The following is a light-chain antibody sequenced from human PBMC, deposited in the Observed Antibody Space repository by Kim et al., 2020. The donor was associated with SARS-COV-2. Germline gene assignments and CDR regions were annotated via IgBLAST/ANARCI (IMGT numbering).Light chain of an antibody. CDR1: NIGSKG. J-gene: IGLJ3*02. V-gene: IGLV3-21*04. CDR3: QVWDSSSDHRV. CDR2: YDS. Sequence: PGQTARITCGGNNIGSKGVHWYQQKPGQAPVLVIYYDSDRPSGIPERFSGSNSGNTATLTISRVEAGDEADYYCQVWDSSSDHRVFGGGTQLTVL.